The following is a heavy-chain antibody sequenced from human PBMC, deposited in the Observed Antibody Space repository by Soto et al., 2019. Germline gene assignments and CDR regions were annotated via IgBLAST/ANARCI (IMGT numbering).Heavy chain of an antibody. CDR3: ARVRSRSAY. CDR1: GGSISSSSYY. J-gene: IGHJ4*02. D-gene: IGHD2-2*01. CDR2: IYYSGST. V-gene: IGHV4-39*01. Sequence: SETLSLTCTVSGGSISSSSYYWGWIRQPPGKGLEWIGSIYYSGSTYYNPSLKSRVTISVDTSKNQFSLKLSSVTAADTAVYYCARVRSRSAYWGQGTLVTVSS.